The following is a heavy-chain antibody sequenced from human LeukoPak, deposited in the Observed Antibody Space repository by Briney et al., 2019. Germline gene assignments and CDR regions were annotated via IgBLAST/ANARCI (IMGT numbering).Heavy chain of an antibody. Sequence: PSQTLSLTCTVSGGSISIGDYYWSWIRQPPGKGLEWIGYIYYSGSTYYNPSLKSRVTISVDTSKNQFSLKLSSVTAADTAVYYCARDGNYDSSLVSGYGMDVWGQGTTVTVSS. D-gene: IGHD3-22*01. CDR3: ARDGNYDSSLVSGYGMDV. J-gene: IGHJ6*02. CDR1: GGSISIGDYY. CDR2: IYYSGST. V-gene: IGHV4-30-4*01.